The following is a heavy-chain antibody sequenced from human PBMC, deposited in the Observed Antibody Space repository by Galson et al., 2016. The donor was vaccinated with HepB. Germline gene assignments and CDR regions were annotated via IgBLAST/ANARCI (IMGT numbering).Heavy chain of an antibody. CDR3: ARQLWGGVDV. D-gene: IGHD3-16*01. CDR1: GFTFRSYA. Sequence: SLRLSCAASGFTFRSYAMDWVRQAPGKGLEWVSSISSSSTYIYYADSVKGRFTISRDNSKNTVYLQVNSLRAEDTAVFYCARQLWGGVDVWGRGTTVTFSS. J-gene: IGHJ6*02. CDR2: ISSSSTYI. V-gene: IGHV3-21*04.